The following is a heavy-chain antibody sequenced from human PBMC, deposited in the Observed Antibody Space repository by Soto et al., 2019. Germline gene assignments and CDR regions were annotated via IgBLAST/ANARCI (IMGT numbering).Heavy chain of an antibody. CDR3: AREAGALDH. D-gene: IGHD1-26*01. J-gene: IGHJ4*02. Sequence: PSETLSLTCDLHCWSLVDYHWTWIRQPAGQGLEWIGETDHRGSTNYNPSLESRVTVSVDTSKKQFSLHLRSVTAADTGVYYCAREAGALDHWGQGTLVTVSS. V-gene: IGHV4-34*01. CDR2: TDHRGST. CDR1: CWSLVDYH.